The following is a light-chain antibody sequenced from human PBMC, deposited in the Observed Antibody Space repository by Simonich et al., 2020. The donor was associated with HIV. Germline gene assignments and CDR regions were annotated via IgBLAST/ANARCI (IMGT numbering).Light chain of an antibody. Sequence: DIVMTQTALSLSVTPGQPASISCKSSQSLLHSDGRTDLYWYLQKAGQSPQLLIYEVSSLVSGVPDRFSGSGSGTDFTLQISLVEAEYVGVYYCMQGLYIPLTFGGGTKVEIK. CDR2: EVS. CDR3: MQGLYIPLT. V-gene: IGKV2-29*02. J-gene: IGKJ4*01. CDR1: QSLLHSDGRTD.